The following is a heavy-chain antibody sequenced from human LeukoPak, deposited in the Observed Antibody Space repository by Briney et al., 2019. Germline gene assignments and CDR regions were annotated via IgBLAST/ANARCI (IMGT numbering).Heavy chain of an antibody. Sequence: PSETLSLTCTVSGGSISSSSYYWGWIRQPPGKGLEWIGSSYYSGSTYYNPSLKSRVTISVDTSKNQFSLKLSSVTAADTAVYYCARLGGEDIVVVPAAMGFWFDPWGQGTLVTVSS. CDR3: ARLGGEDIVVVPAAMGFWFDP. V-gene: IGHV4-39*01. CDR1: GGSISSSSYY. CDR2: SYYSGST. J-gene: IGHJ5*02. D-gene: IGHD2-2*01.